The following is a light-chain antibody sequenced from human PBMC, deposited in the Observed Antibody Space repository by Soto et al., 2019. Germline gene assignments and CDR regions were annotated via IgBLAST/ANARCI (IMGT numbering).Light chain of an antibody. CDR2: DAS. CDR3: QQYGISPT. CDR1: HSVSSNY. J-gene: IGKJ1*01. Sequence: EIVLTQSPGTLSLSPGERATLSCRSSHSVSSNYLAWYQQKPGQAPRLLIYDASSRATGIPDRFSGRGTGTDVTLTISRLGPVDFAVYYCQQYGISPTFGQGTKVEIK. V-gene: IGKV3-20*01.